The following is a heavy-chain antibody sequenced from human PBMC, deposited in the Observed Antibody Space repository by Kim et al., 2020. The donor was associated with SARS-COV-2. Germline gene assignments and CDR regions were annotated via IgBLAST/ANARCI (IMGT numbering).Heavy chain of an antibody. Sequence: ASVKVSCKASGYTFTSYAMHWVRQAPGQRLDWMGWINAGNGNTTYSQKFQGRVTITRDTSASTAYMELSSLRSEDTAVYYCARDQGIYCSSTSCRYGMDVWGQGTTVTVSS. J-gene: IGHJ6*02. D-gene: IGHD2-2*01. CDR3: ARDQGIYCSSTSCRYGMDV. V-gene: IGHV1-3*01. CDR2: INAGNGNT. CDR1: GYTFTSYA.